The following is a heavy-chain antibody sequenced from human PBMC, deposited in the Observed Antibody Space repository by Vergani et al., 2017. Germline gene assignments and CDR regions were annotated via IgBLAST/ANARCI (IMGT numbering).Heavy chain of an antibody. CDR2: IKNDGGKS. V-gene: IGHV3-23*01. D-gene: IGHD1-1*01. CDR1: GFTFRPHA. Sequence: DVQLLQSGGDLVHPGGSLKLSCVASGFTFRPHAMSWVRLTPGEGLEWFSTIKNDGGKSHYADFVKGRFDISRDKSRNTLYLQRNSRRVEDTAVHYCGRGSDNYNWGQGALVTV. J-gene: IGHJ4*02. CDR3: GRGSDNYN.